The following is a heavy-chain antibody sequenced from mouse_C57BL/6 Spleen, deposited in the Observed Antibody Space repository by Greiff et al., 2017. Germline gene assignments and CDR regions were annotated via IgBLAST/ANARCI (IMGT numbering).Heavy chain of an antibody. Sequence: VQLQQSGPELMKPGASVKLSCKATGYTFTGYWIEWVKQRPGHGLEWIGEIFPGSGSTNYNEKFKGKATLTADTSSSTAYMQLSSLTTEDSANYYCACLYYYGRADYWGQGTTLTVSS. CDR2: IFPGSGST. J-gene: IGHJ2*01. D-gene: IGHD1-1*01. V-gene: IGHV1-9*01. CDR3: ACLYYYGRADY. CDR1: GYTFTGYW.